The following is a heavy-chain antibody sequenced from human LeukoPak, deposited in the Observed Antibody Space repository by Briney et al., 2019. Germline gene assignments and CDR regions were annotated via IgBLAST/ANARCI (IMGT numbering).Heavy chain of an antibody. CDR2: ISGSGGST. CDR3: AKTGLLPYFFDY. CDR1: GFTFSSYA. V-gene: IGHV3-23*01. Sequence: PGGSLRLSCAASGFTFSSYAMSWVRQAPGKGLEWVSAISGSGGSTYYADSVKGRFTISRDNSKKTLYLQMNSLRVEDTAVYYCAKTGLLPYFFDYWGQGTLVIVSS. D-gene: IGHD3-22*01. J-gene: IGHJ4*02.